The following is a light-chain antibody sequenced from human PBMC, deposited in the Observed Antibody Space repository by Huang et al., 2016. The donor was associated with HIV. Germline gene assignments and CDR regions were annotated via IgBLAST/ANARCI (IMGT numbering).Light chain of an antibody. V-gene: IGKV3-15*01. J-gene: IGKJ4*01. Sequence: EIVMTQSPATLSVSPGERATLPCRASQSVSSNLAWYQQKPGQAPRLLIYGASTRATGIPARFSGSGSGTEFTLTIAPLQSEDFAVYYCQQYNTFGGGTKVEIK. CDR3: QQYNT. CDR2: GAS. CDR1: QSVSSN.